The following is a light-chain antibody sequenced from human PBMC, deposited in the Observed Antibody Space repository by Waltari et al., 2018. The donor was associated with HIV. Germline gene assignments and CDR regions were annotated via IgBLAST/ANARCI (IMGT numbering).Light chain of an antibody. CDR1: SSDIGLYNY. CDR3: SAYAAMNNLYVL. Sequence: QSALTQPPSVSGSPGQSVTISCTGTSSDIGLYNYVSWYQQCPGKAPKLVIFEVTKRPSGVPDRFSGCKSGSTASLTVSGLQPEDEGDYYCSAYAAMNNLYVLFGGGTKLTVL. J-gene: IGLJ2*01. V-gene: IGLV2-8*01. CDR2: EVT.